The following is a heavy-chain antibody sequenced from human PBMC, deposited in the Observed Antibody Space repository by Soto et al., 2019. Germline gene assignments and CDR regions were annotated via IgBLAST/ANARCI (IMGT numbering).Heavy chain of an antibody. Sequence: ASVKVSCKASGYTFTGYYMHWVRQAPGQGLEWMGWINPNSGGTNYAQKFQGRVTITRDKSTSTAYMELSSLRSEDTAVYYCARALRYCSSTSCPSYYYYYYGMDVWGQGTTVTVSS. CDR1: GYTFTGYY. D-gene: IGHD2-2*01. CDR3: ARALRYCSSTSCPSYYYYYYGMDV. CDR2: INPNSGGT. J-gene: IGHJ6*02. V-gene: IGHV1-2*02.